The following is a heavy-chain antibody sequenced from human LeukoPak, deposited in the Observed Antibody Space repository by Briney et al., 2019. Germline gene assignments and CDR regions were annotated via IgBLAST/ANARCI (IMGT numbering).Heavy chain of an antibody. Sequence: PSETLSLTCGVSGFSISRSYYWAWIRPPPGKGLEWIGTIYHIGSTYYSPSLGSRVTMSVDTSKNEFSLNLKSVTAADTAVYYCARAGWIITSGIDYWGQGALVTVSS. CDR2: IYHIGST. J-gene: IGHJ4*02. CDR3: ARAGWIITSGIDY. D-gene: IGHD3-10*01. CDR1: GFSISRSYY. V-gene: IGHV4-38-2*01.